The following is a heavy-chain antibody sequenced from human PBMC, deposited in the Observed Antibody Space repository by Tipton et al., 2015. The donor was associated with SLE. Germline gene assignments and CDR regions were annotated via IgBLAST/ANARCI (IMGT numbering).Heavy chain of an antibody. CDR3: ARKTIAQWLVIDY. Sequence: LRLSCTVSGGSITSSSYYWSWIRQPAGKGLEWIGRIYTSGSTNYNPSLKSRVTISVDTSKNQFSLKLSSVTAADTAVYYCARKTIAQWLVIDYWGQGTLVTVSP. CDR1: GGSITSSSYY. D-gene: IGHD6-19*01. J-gene: IGHJ4*02. CDR2: IYTSGST. V-gene: IGHV4-61*02.